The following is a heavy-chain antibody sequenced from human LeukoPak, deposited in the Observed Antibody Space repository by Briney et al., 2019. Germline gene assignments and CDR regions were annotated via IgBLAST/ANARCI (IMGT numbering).Heavy chain of an antibody. D-gene: IGHD2-2*01. V-gene: IGHV3-7*03. CDR3: ARGAMRGGDLDY. Sequence: GGSLRLSCAASGFTLSSYWMTWVRQAPGKGLEWVAEIKPDGSKEYYVDSVKGRFTISRDNAKNSLYLQMNSLRAEDTAVYYCARGAMRGGDLDYWGQGTLVTVSS. CDR1: GFTLSSYW. CDR2: IKPDGSKE. J-gene: IGHJ4*02.